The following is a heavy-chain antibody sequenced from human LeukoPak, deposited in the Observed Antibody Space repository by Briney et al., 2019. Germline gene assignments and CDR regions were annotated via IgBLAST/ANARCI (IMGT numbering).Heavy chain of an antibody. V-gene: IGHV3-53*01. CDR3: TRNWGSDNWFDP. CDR1: GFTVSSNY. CDR2: IYAGGST. Sequence: PGGSVRLSCAASGFTVSSNYMSWVRQAPGKGLEWVSVIYAGGSTFYADSVKGRFTISRDNSKNTLYLQMNNLRAEDTAIYYCTRNWGSDNWFDPWGQGTLVTVSS. D-gene: IGHD7-27*01. J-gene: IGHJ5*02.